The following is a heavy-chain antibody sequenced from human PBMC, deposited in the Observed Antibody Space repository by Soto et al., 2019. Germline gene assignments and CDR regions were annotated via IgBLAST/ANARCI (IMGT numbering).Heavy chain of an antibody. J-gene: IGHJ4*02. V-gene: IGHV4-4*07. CDR1: GGSISSYY. CDR2: IYTSGST. CDR3: ARGGYYDSSGYYFFDY. Sequence: SETLSLTCTVSGGSISSYYWSWIRQPAGKGLEWIGRIYTSGSTNYNPSLKSRVTMSVDTSKNQFSLKLSSVTAADTAVYYCARGGYYDSSGYYFFDYWGREPWSPSPQ. D-gene: IGHD3-22*01.